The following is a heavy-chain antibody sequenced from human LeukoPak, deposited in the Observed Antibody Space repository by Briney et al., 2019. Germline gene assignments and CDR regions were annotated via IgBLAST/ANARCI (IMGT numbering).Heavy chain of an antibody. D-gene: IGHD2-2*01. Sequence: SVKVSCKASGGTFSSYAISWVRQAPGQGLEWMGRIIPILGIANYAQKFQGRVTITADKSTSTAYMKLSSLRSEDTAVYYCARGGYCSSTSCYALGWFDPWGQGTLVTVSS. CDR2: IIPILGIA. CDR3: ARGGYCSSTSCYALGWFDP. V-gene: IGHV1-69*04. CDR1: GGTFSSYA. J-gene: IGHJ5*02.